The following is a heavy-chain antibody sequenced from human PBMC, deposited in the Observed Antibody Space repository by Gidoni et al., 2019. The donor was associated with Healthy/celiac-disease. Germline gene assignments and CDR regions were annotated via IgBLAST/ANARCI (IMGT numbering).Heavy chain of an antibody. Sequence: EVQLLESGGGLVQPGGSLRLSCAASGFTFSDYAMNWVRQAQGKGLEWVSTISGSGGSTFYADSVKGRFTISRDNSKNTLYLQMNSLRAEDAAVYYCAKDGGYVWGSYGAFDIWGQGTMVTVSS. V-gene: IGHV3-23*01. D-gene: IGHD3-16*01. CDR1: GFTFSDYA. CDR2: ISGSGGST. CDR3: AKDGGYVWGSYGAFDI. J-gene: IGHJ3*02.